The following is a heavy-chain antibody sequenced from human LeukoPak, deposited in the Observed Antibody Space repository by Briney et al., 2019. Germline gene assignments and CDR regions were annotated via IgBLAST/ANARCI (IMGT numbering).Heavy chain of an antibody. Sequence: GGSLRLSCATSAFTFSTYAMSWVRQAPGKGLEWVSGISGSGGRTYYADAAKGRFTISRDNSKNTLYLQINSLRVEDTAIYYCAKDIRDGSGTYGYFDYWGQGTLVTVSS. V-gene: IGHV3-23*01. CDR2: ISGSGGRT. CDR3: AKDIRDGSGTYGYFDY. D-gene: IGHD3-10*01. J-gene: IGHJ4*02. CDR1: AFTFSTYA.